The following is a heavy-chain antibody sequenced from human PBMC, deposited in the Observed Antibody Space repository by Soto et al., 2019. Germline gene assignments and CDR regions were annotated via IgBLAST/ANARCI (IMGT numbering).Heavy chain of an antibody. CDR3: ARGSGPGVYYNYFGLDV. CDR2: IYNSGGT. D-gene: IGHD2-2*01. Sequence: SETLSLTCTVSGGSITSGGYLWSWIRQPPGKGLEWIGYIYNSGGTYYNPSLKSRITISLDTSKNQFSLKVTSVGAADTAVYFCARGSGPGVYYNYFGLDVWGQGTTVTVSS. CDR1: GGSITSGGYL. J-gene: IGHJ6*02. V-gene: IGHV4-31*03.